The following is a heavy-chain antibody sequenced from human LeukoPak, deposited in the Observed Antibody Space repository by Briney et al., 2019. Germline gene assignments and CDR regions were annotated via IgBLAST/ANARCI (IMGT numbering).Heavy chain of an antibody. CDR1: GGSISSGDYY. J-gene: IGHJ4*02. Sequence: PSQTLSLTCIVSGGSISSGDYYWRWIRQPPGKGLEWIGYIYCSGSTYYNPSLKSRVTISVDTSKNQFSLKLSSVTAADTAVYYCARNFQSREFDYWGQGTLITVSS. V-gene: IGHV4-30-4*08. CDR3: ARNFQSREFDY. CDR2: IYCSGST.